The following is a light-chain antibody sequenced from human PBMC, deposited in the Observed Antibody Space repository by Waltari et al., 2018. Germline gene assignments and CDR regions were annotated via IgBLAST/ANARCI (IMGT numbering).Light chain of an antibody. CDR3: TSYTTTSTLVL. V-gene: IGLV2-14*03. Sequence: QSALTQPASVPGSPGQSITISCTGTTSDIGGYNYVSWYQQHPGRAPKLMIYDVTDRPSGISIRFSGSKSGNTASLTISGLRAEDEAYYYCTSYTTTSTLVLFGGGTKLTVL. CDR1: TSDIGGYNY. J-gene: IGLJ2*01. CDR2: DVT.